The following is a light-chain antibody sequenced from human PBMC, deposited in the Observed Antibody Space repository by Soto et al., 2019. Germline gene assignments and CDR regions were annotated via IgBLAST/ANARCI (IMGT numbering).Light chain of an antibody. CDR1: QSVLFSAKNRNY. CDR2: WAS. V-gene: IGKV4-1*01. J-gene: IGKJ1*01. Sequence: DIVMTQSPDSLAVSLGERATINCKSSQSVLFSAKNRNYLSWYQQKTGQPPKRLIYWASTRESGVPDRSSGGGSGTNFTLTISGLQAEDVAVYYCLQHYSFPRTFGQGTKVEI. CDR3: LQHYSFPRT.